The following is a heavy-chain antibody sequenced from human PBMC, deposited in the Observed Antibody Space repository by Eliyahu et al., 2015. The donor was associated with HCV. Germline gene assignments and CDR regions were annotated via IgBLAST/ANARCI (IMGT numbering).Heavy chain of an antibody. J-gene: IGHJ4*02. CDR2: ISYTGST. V-gene: IGHV4-59*01. CDR1: NGSXXNYY. D-gene: IGHD5-12*01. Sequence: QVRLQESGPGLVKPSETLYLTCTVSNGSXXNYYWSWIRQAPGKDLEWIAYISYTGSTKYNPSLKSRVTISLDTSKNQFPLLMNSVTAADTAVYYCARDAGYSPFDHWGQGTLVTVSS. CDR3: ARDAGYSPFDH.